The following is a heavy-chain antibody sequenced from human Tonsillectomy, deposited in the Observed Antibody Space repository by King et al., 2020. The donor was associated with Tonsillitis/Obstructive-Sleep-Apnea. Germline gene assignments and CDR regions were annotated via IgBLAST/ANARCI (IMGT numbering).Heavy chain of an antibody. V-gene: IGHV3-20*04. CDR3: AGARTVAGYGSGSFKPPVFDC. CDR2: IDWNGGST. J-gene: IGHJ4*02. Sequence: VQLVESGGGLVKPGGSLRLSCAASGFIFDDYGMNWVRQAPGKGLEWVSGIDWNGGSTGYASSVKGRFTISRDNAKNSLYLQVNSLRAEDTALYYCAGARTVAGYGSGSFKPPVFDCWGQGTLVTVSS. CDR1: GFIFDDYG. D-gene: IGHD3-10*01.